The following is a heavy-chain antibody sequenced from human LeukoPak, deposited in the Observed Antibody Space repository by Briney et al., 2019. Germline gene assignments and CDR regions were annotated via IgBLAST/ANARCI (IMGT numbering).Heavy chain of an antibody. CDR3: ARDRGRLWFSEGVDY. CDR2: ISAYNRNT. Sequence: ASVKVSCKASGYTFTSYGISWVRQAPGQGLEWMGWISAYNRNTNYAQKLQGRVTMTTDTSTSTAYMELRSLRSDDTAVYYCARDRGRLWFSEGVDYWGQGTLVTVSS. V-gene: IGHV1-18*01. J-gene: IGHJ4*02. CDR1: GYTFTSYG. D-gene: IGHD5-18*01.